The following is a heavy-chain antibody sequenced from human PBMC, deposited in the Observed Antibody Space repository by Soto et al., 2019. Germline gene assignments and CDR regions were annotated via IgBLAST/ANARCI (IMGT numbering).Heavy chain of an antibody. J-gene: IGHJ5*02. CDR2: ISGSGGST. V-gene: IGHV3-23*01. CDR1: GFTFSSYA. CDR3: AKSSVVVVMGFPNCFDP. D-gene: IGHD3-22*01. Sequence: PGGSLRLSCAASGFTFSSYAMSWVRQAPGKGLEWVSAISGSGGSTYYADSVKGRFTISRDNSKNTLYLQMNSLRAEDTAVYYCAKSSVVVVMGFPNCFDPWGQGTLVTVSS.